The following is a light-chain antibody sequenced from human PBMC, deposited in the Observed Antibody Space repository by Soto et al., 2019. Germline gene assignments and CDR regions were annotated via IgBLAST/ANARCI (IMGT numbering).Light chain of an antibody. CDR3: QKYSSWPPVT. CDR2: GAS. V-gene: IGKV3-15*01. Sequence: EIVMTQSPATLSVSLGERATLSCRASQSVSSNLAWYQQKPGQAPRLLIYGASTRDTGIPARFSGSGSGTEFTLTISSLQSEDFAVYYCQKYSSWPPVTFGGGTKVDI. J-gene: IGKJ4*01. CDR1: QSVSSN.